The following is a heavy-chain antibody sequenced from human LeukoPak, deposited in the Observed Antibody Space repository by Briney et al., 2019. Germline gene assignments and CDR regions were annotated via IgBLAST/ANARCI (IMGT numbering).Heavy chain of an antibody. J-gene: IGHJ3*02. CDR1: GGSISSGGYS. D-gene: IGHD5-24*01. CDR3: ARLHDLAESDAFDI. V-gene: IGHV4-30-2*01. CDR2: IYHSGST. Sequence: SSQTLSLTCTVSGGSISSGGYSWSWIRQPPGKGLEWIGYIYHSGSTYYNPSLKSRVTVSVDTSKNQFSLRLTSVTAADTAVYYCARLHDLAESDAFDIWGQGTMVTVSS.